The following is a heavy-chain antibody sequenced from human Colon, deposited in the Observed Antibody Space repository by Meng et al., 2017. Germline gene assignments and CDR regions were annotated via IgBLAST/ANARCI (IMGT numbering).Heavy chain of an antibody. D-gene: IGHD1-7*01. CDR2: ISHRGST. V-gene: IGHV4-34*01. CDR3: GFVEAGTNAGAFDM. J-gene: IGHJ3*02. Sequence: VLLQQWGAGLLKTSGTPSLTCAFSGWSFSGYYLTWIRQPPGKGLEWIGEISHRGSTKYNPSLKSRVTISVDTSKNQFSLRLSSVTAADTAMYYCGFVEAGTNAGAFDMWGQGTMVTVSS. CDR1: GWSFSGYY.